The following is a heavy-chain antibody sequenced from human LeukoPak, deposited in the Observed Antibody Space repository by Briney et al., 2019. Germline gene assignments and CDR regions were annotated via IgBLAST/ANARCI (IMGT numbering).Heavy chain of an antibody. D-gene: IGHD2-21*02. V-gene: IGHV4-59*01. CDR2: IYYSGST. J-gene: IGHJ1*01. Sequence: SETLSLTCTVSGGSISSYYWSWIRQPPGKGLEWIGYIYYSGSTNYNPSLKSRVTISVDTSKNQFSLKLSSVTAADTAVYYRATGSVVVTATPGYFQHWGQGTLVTVSS. CDR1: GGSISSYY. CDR3: ATGSVVVTATPGYFQH.